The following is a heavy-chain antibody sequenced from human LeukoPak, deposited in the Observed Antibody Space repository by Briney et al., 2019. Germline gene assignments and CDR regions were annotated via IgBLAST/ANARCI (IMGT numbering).Heavy chain of an antibody. CDR2: XNHSGST. J-gene: IGHJ4*02. CDR3: ARGPGFVAAGTEGYFDY. V-gene: IGHV4-34*01. D-gene: IGHD6-13*01. Sequence: PSETLSLTCAVSGGSFSGYYWSWIRQPPGKGLEWIGXXNHSGSTNYNPSLKSRVTISVDTSKNQFSLKLSSVTAADTAVYYCARGPGFVAAGTEGYFDYWGQGTLVTVSS. CDR1: GGSFSGYY.